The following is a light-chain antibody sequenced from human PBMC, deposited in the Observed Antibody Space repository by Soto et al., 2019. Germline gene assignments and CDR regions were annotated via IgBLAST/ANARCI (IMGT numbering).Light chain of an antibody. CDR2: DAS. CDR1: ENLFSY. J-gene: IGKJ5*01. V-gene: IGKV3-11*01. CDR3: KQYKEWPPFT. Sequence: IVLTQSPGTLSLSPWERATLSCRASENLFSYLAWYQQRPGQAPRLLIYDASARATGIPARFSGSGSGTDFTLTINSLEPEDFAVYYCKQYKEWPPFTFGQGTRLEIK.